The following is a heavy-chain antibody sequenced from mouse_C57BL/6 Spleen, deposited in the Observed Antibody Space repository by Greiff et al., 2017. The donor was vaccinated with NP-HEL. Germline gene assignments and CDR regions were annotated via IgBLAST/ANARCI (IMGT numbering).Heavy chain of an antibody. Sequence: EVKLVESGGGLVQPGGSLKLSCAASGFTFSDYYMYWVRQTPEKRLEWVAYISNGGGSTYYPDTVKGRFTISRDNAKNTLYLQMSRLKSEDTAMYYCARQWPRRFSYAMDYWGQGTSVTVSS. CDR3: ARQWPRRFSYAMDY. V-gene: IGHV5-12*01. J-gene: IGHJ4*01. CDR2: ISNGGGST. CDR1: GFTFSDYY.